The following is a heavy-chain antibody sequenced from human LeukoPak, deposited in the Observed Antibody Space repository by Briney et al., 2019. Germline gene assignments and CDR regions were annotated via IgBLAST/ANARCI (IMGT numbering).Heavy chain of an antibody. D-gene: IGHD3-3*01. CDR3: ARAILTASGSVWYFDL. J-gene: IGHJ2*01. V-gene: IGHV4-31*03. CDR2: VYNSGST. CDR1: GGSISSGRYW. Sequence: SQTLSLTCTVSGGSISSGRYWRRWIRQQPGKGLEGIGYVYNSGSTYFSPSLRSRLSMSVDTSKNQFSLNLRSVTAADTAVYFCARAILTASGSVWYFDLWGRGTLVTVSS.